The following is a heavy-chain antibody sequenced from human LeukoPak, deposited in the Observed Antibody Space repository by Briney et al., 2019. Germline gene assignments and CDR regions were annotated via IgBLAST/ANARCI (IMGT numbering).Heavy chain of an antibody. CDR3: ASISSGRLGGDY. D-gene: IGHD3-22*01. J-gene: IGHJ4*02. Sequence: GASVKVSCKASGYTFTSYYMHWVRQAPGQGLEWMGIINPSGGSTSYAQKFQGRVTMTRDMSTSTVYMELSSLRSEDTAVYYCASISSGRLGGDYWGQGTLVTVSS. CDR2: INPSGGST. CDR1: GYTFTSYY. V-gene: IGHV1-46*01.